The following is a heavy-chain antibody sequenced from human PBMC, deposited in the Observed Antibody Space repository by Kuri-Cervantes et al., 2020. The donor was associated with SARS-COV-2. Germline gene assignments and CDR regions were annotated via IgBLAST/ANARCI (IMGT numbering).Heavy chain of an antibody. D-gene: IGHD6-6*01. CDR2: INPSGGGT. Sequence: ASVKVSCKASEYIFTNYYMIWVRQAPGQGLEWLGIINPSGGGTRYAQKFQGRVTMTRDTSTSTVYMELSSLRSEDTAVYYCARGRLSSDYFDYWGQGTLVTVSS. J-gene: IGHJ4*02. CDR1: EYIFTNYY. CDR3: ARGRLSSDYFDY. V-gene: IGHV1-46*01.